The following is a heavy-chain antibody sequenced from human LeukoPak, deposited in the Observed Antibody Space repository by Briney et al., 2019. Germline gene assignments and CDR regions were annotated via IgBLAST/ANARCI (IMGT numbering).Heavy chain of an antibody. J-gene: IGHJ5*02. Sequence: SETLSLTCTVSGGSISSYYWSWIRQPPGKGLEWIGYIYYSGSTNYNPSLKSRVTMSVDTSKNQFSLKLSSVTAADTAVYYCARELVVVPTTSGWFDPWGQGTLVTVSS. V-gene: IGHV4-59*12. CDR3: ARELVVVPTTSGWFDP. CDR2: IYYSGST. D-gene: IGHD3-22*01. CDR1: GGSISSYY.